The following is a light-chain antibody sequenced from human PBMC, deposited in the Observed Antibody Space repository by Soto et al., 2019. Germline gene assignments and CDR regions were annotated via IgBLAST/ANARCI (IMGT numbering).Light chain of an antibody. V-gene: IGKV1-6*01. J-gene: IGKJ2*01. Sequence: AIQMTQSPSSLSASVGDRVTITCRASQDISNDLAWYQQKPGKAPKLLIYAASSLQSGVSSRFSGSGSGRDFTLTISSLQPEDFATYYCLQDYNYPYTFGQGTKLEIK. CDR3: LQDYNYPYT. CDR1: QDISND. CDR2: AAS.